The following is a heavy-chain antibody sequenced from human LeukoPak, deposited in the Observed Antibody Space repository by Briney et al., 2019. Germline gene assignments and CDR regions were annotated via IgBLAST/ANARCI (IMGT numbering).Heavy chain of an antibody. CDR1: GYTFTRCG. J-gene: IGHJ4*02. CDR3: ARRGYSDSWYYDH. V-gene: IGHV7-4-1*02. D-gene: IGHD6-13*01. Sequence: ASVKVSCKSSGYTFTRCGLTWVRQGPGPGHEWVGWINTDAGNAVYARDFTGRFRFYMDTSVNTAYLQISGLRADDTAIYFCARRGYSDSWYYDHWGQGTLVTVSS. CDR2: INTDAGNA.